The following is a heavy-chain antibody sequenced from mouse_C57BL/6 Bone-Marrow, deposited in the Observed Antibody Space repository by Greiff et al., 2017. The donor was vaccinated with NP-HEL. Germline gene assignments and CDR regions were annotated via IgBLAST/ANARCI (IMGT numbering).Heavy chain of an antibody. CDR3: ARRGYPAWFAY. CDR1: GFTFSSYG. J-gene: IGHJ3*01. Sequence: EVKVVESGGDLVKPGGSLKLSCAASGFTFSSYGMSWVRQTPDKRLEWVATISSGGSYTYSPDSVKGRFTISRDNAKNTLYLQMSSLKSEDTAMYYCARRGYPAWFAYWGQGTLVTVSA. CDR2: ISSGGSYT. V-gene: IGHV5-6*02. D-gene: IGHD2-2*01.